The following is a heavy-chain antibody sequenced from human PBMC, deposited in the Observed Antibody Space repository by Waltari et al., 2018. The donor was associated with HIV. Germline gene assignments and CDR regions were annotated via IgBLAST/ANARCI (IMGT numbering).Heavy chain of an antibody. CDR1: GFAFSSYW. J-gene: IGHJ5*02. CDR3: ARGTLEPAAFEP. D-gene: IGHD2-2*01. V-gene: IGHV3-74*01. CDR2: SNIDGSDT. Sequence: EVQLVESGGVLVQPGGSLRLSCAASGFAFSSYWMHWVRQAPGKGLEWVSCSNIDGSDTRYSDSVRGRFTVSRDNFENTMYLQMNSLRAEDTAVYYCARGTLEPAAFEPGGQGTLVTVSS.